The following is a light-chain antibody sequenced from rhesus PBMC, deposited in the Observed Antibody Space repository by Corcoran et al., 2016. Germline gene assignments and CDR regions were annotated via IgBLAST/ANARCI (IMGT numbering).Light chain of an antibody. Sequence: EIVMTQSPATLSLSPGETATISCRTSQSVSSYLAWYQQKPGQAPRLLIYGASSRATGIPDRFSGSGYWTDFTLTISSLEPEDFAVYYCQETSNLWTFGQGTKVEIK. CDR1: QSVSSY. CDR2: GAS. V-gene: IGKV3-31*02. J-gene: IGKJ1*01. CDR3: QETSNLWT.